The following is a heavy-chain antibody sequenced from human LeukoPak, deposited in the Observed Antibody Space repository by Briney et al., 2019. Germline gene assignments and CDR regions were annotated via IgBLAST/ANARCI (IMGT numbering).Heavy chain of an antibody. CDR3: AKEKYCSGGSCYSAHYYYYGMDV. Sequence: PGRSLRLSCAASGFTFDDYAMQWVRQAPGKGLEWVSGISWNSGSIGYADSVKGRFTISRDNAKNSLYLQMNCLRAEDTALYYCAKEKYCSGGSCYSAHYYYYGMDVWGQGTTVTVSS. CDR2: ISWNSGSI. V-gene: IGHV3-9*01. D-gene: IGHD2-15*01. J-gene: IGHJ6*02. CDR1: GFTFDDYA.